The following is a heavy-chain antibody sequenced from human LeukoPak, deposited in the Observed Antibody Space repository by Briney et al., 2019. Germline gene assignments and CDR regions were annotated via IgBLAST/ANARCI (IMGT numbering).Heavy chain of an antibody. Sequence: PSETLSLTCAVYGGSFSGYYWSWIRQPPGKGLEWIGEINHSGSTNYNPSLKSRVTISVDTSKNQFSLKLSSVTAADTAVYYCARPRKTTVVPYFVYWGQGTLVTVSS. V-gene: IGHV4-34*01. CDR3: ARPRKTTVVPYFVY. J-gene: IGHJ4*02. D-gene: IGHD4-23*01. CDR1: GGSFSGYY. CDR2: INHSGST.